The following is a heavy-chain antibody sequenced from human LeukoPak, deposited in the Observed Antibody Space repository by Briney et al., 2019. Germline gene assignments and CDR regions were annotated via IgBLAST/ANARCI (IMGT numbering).Heavy chain of an antibody. Sequence: SETLSLTCTVSGGALSDFYWGWIRQSPGKGLECIAYVYYSGTTYYNPSLKGRVSISVDTSTNQFSLRLNSVTAADTAVYHCARLLDYHYFPSWGQGTLVTVSS. CDR1: GGALSDFY. CDR3: ARLLDYHYFPS. V-gene: IGHV4-59*08. D-gene: IGHD3/OR15-3a*01. J-gene: IGHJ4*02. CDR2: VYYSGTT.